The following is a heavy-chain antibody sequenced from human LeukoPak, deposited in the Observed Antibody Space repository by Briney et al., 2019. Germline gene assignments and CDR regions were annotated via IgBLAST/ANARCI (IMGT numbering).Heavy chain of an antibody. D-gene: IGHD2-2*01. J-gene: IGHJ3*02. CDR1: GGSMSSTRYY. V-gene: IGHV4-39*01. Sequence: PSETLSLTCTVSGGSMSSTRYYWGWIRQPPGKGLEWIGSIYYSGSTYYNPSLKSRVTISVDTSKNQFSLKLSSVTAADMAVYYCARRAGSIVPAARGDAFDIWGQGTMVTVSS. CDR3: ARRAGSIVPAARGDAFDI. CDR2: IYYSGST.